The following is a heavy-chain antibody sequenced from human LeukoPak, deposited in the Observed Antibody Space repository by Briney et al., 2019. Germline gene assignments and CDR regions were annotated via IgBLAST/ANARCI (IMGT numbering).Heavy chain of an antibody. CDR3: ARGGARGWYDY. V-gene: IGHV3-53*01. CDR1: GFTVSSSY. CDR2: LYSAGST. D-gene: IGHD6-19*01. Sequence: GGSLRLSCAASGFTVSSSYMTWVRQPPGKGLEGVSVLYSAGSTYYADSVTGRFTISRDNSKNTLYLQMNSLRAEDTAVYYCARGGARGWYDYWGQGTLVTVSS. J-gene: IGHJ4*02.